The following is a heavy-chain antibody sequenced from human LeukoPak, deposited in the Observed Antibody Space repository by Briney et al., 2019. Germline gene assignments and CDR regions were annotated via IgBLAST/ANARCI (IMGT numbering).Heavy chain of an antibody. J-gene: IGHJ4*02. D-gene: IGHD2-15*01. CDR3: AREARSAATRTYYFDY. Sequence: GGSLRLSCAASGFTFDDYGMSWVRQAPGKGLEWVSGINWNGGSTGYADSVKGRFTISRDNAKNSLYLQMNSLRAEDTALYYSAREARSAATRTYYFDYWGQGTLVTVSS. V-gene: IGHV3-20*04. CDR2: INWNGGST. CDR1: GFTFDDYG.